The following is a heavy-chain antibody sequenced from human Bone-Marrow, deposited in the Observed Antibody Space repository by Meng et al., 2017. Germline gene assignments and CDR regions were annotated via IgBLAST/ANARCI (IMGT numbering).Heavy chain of an antibody. CDR2: INHSGST. J-gene: IGHJ5*02. CDR1: GGSFSGYY. D-gene: IGHD3-3*01. CDR3: VYFWSGYFT. V-gene: IGHV4-34*01. Sequence: QVQLQQWGAGLLKPSETLSLTCAVYGGSFSGYYWSWIRQPPGKGLEWIGEINHSGSTNYNPSLKSRLTISVDTSKNQISLRLSSVIAADTAVYYCVYFWSGYFTSGQGTLVTVSS.